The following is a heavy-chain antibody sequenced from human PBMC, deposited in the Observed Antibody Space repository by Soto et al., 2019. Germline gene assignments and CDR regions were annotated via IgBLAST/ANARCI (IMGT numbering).Heavy chain of an antibody. CDR2: ISYDGSNK. J-gene: IGHJ4*02. D-gene: IGHD5-12*01. CDR1: GFTFSSYG. Sequence: QVQLVESGGGVVQPGRSLRLSCAASGFTFSSYGMHWVRQASGKGLEWVAVISYDGSNKYYADSVKGRFTISRDNSKNTLYLQMNSLRAEDTAVYYCARGYSGSGDYWGQGTLVTVSS. V-gene: IGHV3-30*03. CDR3: ARGYSGSGDY.